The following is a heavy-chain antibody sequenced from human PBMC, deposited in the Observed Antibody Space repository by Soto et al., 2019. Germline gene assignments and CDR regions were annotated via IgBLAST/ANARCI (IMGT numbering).Heavy chain of an antibody. CDR3: ARVRWDQPWVFDY. D-gene: IGHD1-26*01. CDR1: GGSFSSYY. J-gene: IGHJ4*02. Sequence: SETLSLTCAVYGGSFSSYYWSWIRQPPGKGLEWIGEINHSGSTNYNPSLKSRVTISVDTSKNQFSLKLTSVTAADTAVYYCARVRWDQPWVFDYWGQGTLVTVSS. V-gene: IGHV4-34*01. CDR2: INHSGST.